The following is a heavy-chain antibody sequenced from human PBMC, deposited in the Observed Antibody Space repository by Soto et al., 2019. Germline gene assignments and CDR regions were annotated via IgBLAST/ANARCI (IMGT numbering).Heavy chain of an antibody. CDR1: GVSISSPHHN. CDR3: ARVAVAGTRFDY. Sequence: PSETLSLTCTVSGVSISSPHHNWSWIRQYPGKGLEWIGEIYHSGSTNYNPSLKSRVTISVDKSKNQFSLKLSSVTAADTAVYYCARVAVAGTRFDYWGQGTLVTV. D-gene: IGHD6-19*01. J-gene: IGHJ4*02. CDR2: IYHSGST. V-gene: IGHV4-39*07.